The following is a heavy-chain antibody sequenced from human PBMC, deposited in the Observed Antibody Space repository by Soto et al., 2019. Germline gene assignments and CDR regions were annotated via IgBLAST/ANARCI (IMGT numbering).Heavy chain of an antibody. CDR3: AKDGGYCGSGSGFS. V-gene: IGHV3-30*18. J-gene: IGHJ4*02. D-gene: IGHD3-10*01. Sequence: QVQLVESGGGVVQPGRSLRLSCAASGFTFSSYGMHWVRQAPGKGLEWVAVISYDGSNKYYADSVKGRFTISRDNSKNSLYLQMNGLRAEDTAVYYCAKDGGYCGSGSGFSWGQGTLVTVSS. CDR2: ISYDGSNK. CDR1: GFTFSSYG.